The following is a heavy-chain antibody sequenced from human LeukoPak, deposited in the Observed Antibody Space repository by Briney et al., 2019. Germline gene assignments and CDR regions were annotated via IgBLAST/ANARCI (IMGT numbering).Heavy chain of an antibody. V-gene: IGHV1-46*01. D-gene: IGHD3-10*01. J-gene: IGHJ2*01. CDR2: INPSGGST. CDR1: GYTFTSYY. CDR3: ARNRREYYGSGTYWYFDL. Sequence: ASVKVSCKASGYTFTSYYTHWVRQAPGQGLEWMGIINPSGGSTSYAQKFQGRVTMTRDTSTSTVYMELSSLRSEDTAVYYCARNRREYYGSGTYWYFDLWGRGTLVTVSS.